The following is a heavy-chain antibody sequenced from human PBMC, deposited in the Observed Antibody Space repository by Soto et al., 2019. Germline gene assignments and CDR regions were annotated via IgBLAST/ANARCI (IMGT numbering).Heavy chain of an antibody. D-gene: IGHD6-19*01. J-gene: IGHJ4*02. CDR2: IRRKGYGGTT. V-gene: IGHV3-49*03. Sequence: PGGSLRLSCTASGFTVGDYAMSWFRQAPGKGLEWVGFIRRKGYGGTTEYAASVKGRFTISRDDSKSIAYLQMDSLKTEDTAVYYCTRGLDSSGWYRQPYFDYWGQGTLVTVSS. CDR3: TRGLDSSGWYRQPYFDY. CDR1: GFTVGDYA.